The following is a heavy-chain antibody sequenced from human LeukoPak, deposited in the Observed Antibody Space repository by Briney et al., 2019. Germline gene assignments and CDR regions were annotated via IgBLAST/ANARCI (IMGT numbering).Heavy chain of an antibody. D-gene: IGHD3-10*01. J-gene: IGHJ3*02. Sequence: SETLSLTCAVSGGSISSGGYSWSWIRQPPGTGLEWIGYIYHSGSTYYNPSLKSRVTISVDRSKNQFSLKLSSVTAADTAVYYCARGKRVGFGELFAFDIWGQGTMVTVSS. CDR1: GGSISSGGYS. V-gene: IGHV4-30-2*01. CDR3: ARGKRVGFGELFAFDI. CDR2: IYHSGST.